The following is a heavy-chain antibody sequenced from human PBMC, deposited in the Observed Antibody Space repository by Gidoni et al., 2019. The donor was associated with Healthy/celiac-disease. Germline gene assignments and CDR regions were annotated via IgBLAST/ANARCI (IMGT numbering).Heavy chain of an antibody. Sequence: EVQLVESGGGLVKPGGSLRLSCAASGFTFSSYSMNWVRQAPGKGLEWVSSISSSRSYIYYADAVKGRFTISRDNAKNSLYLQMNSLRAEDTAVYYCARGVLYSSSWYEFGRTWNWCDPWGQGTLVTVSS. J-gene: IGHJ5*02. CDR3: ARGVLYSSSWYEFGRTWNWCDP. D-gene: IGHD6-13*01. V-gene: IGHV3-21*01. CDR1: GFTFSSYS. CDR2: ISSSRSYI.